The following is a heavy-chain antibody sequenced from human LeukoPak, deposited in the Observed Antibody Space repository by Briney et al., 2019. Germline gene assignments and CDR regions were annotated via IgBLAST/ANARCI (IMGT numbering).Heavy chain of an antibody. Sequence: GGSLRLSCAASGFTFSDYYMSWIRQAPGKGLEWVSYISSSSSYTNYADSVKGTISRDNAKNSLYLQMNSLGAEDTAVYYCARVNVDIVATITFYGMDVWGQGTTVTVSS. CDR1: GFTFSDYY. J-gene: IGHJ6*02. V-gene: IGHV3-11*05. CDR2: ISSSSSYT. D-gene: IGHD5-12*01. CDR3: ARVNVDIVATITFYGMDV.